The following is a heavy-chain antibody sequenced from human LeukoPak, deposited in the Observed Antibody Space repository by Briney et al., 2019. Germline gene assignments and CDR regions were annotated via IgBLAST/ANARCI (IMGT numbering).Heavy chain of an antibody. CDR2: IKQDGSEK. D-gene: IGHD2-2*01. J-gene: IGHJ4*02. Sequence: GGSLRLSCAASGFTFSNYWMSWVRQAPGKGLEWVANIKQDGSEKNYVDSLKGRFTISRDNTKNSLYLQMNSLRAEDTAVYYCSSTNSFDYWGQGTLVTVSS. V-gene: IGHV3-7*01. CDR3: SSTNSFDY. CDR1: GFTFSNYW.